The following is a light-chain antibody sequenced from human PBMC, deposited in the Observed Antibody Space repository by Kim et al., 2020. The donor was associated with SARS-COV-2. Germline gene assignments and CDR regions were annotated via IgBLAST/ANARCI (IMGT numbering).Light chain of an antibody. CDR3: QQAHTFPLT. Sequence: DIQMTQSPSSVSASVGDRVTISCRASQGIISWLAWYQQKPGKAPNLLIYASSSLKIGVPSRFSGSGSGTNFTLTISSLQPEDFATCFCQQAHTFPLTFGGGTKVDIK. J-gene: IGKJ4*01. CDR1: QGIISW. CDR2: ASS. V-gene: IGKV1-12*01.